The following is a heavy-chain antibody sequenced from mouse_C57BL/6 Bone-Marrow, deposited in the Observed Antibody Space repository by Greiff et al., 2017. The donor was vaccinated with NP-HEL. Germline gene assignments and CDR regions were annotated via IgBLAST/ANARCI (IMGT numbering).Heavy chain of an antibody. D-gene: IGHD1-1*01. CDR3: AKTTVVPHWYFDV. Sequence: QVQLKQPGAELVKPGASVKMSCKASGYTFTSYWITWVKQRPGQGLEWIGDIYPGSGSTNYNEKFKSKATLTVDTSSSTAYMQLSSLTSEDSAVYYCAKTTVVPHWYFDVWGTGTTVTVSS. CDR2: IYPGSGST. CDR1: GYTFTSYW. V-gene: IGHV1-55*01. J-gene: IGHJ1*03.